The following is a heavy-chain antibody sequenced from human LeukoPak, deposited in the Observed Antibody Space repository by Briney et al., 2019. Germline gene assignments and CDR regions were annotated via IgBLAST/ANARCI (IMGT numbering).Heavy chain of an antibody. CDR3: ARGGTYNGILSFDP. J-gene: IGHJ5*02. D-gene: IGHD1-14*01. CDR1: GGSISTYY. V-gene: IGHV4-59*08. CDR2: IYYSGSS. Sequence: MTSETLSLTCSVSGGSISTYYWSWIRQPPGKGLEWIGYIYYSGSSNYNPSLKSRVTISVDTSKNQFSLKLNSVTAADTAVYYCARGGTYNGILSFDPWGQGTLVTVSS.